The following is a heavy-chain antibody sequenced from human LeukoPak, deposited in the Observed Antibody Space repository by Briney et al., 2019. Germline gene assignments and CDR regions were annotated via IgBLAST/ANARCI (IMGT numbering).Heavy chain of an antibody. CDR2: ITQDGSDK. V-gene: IGHV3-7*05. D-gene: IGHD6-13*01. CDR3: ARKWSSSWSSFDY. CDR1: GFTFSSYW. J-gene: IGHJ4*02. Sequence: GGSLRLSCAASGFTFSSYWMSWVRQAPGKGLEWVAKITQDGSDKYYVGSVKGRFTVSRDNAQNPLYLQMNSLRAEDTAIYYCARKWSSSWSSFDYWGQGTLVTVSS.